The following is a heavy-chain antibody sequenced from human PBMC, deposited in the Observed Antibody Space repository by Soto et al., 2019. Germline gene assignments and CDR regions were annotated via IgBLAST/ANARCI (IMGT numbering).Heavy chain of an antibody. V-gene: IGHV3-23*01. J-gene: IGHJ3*02. CDR2: ISGSGGST. CDR1: GLTFIRYA. CDR3: AKTGSEIAFDI. Sequence: PGWSLRVSCAASGLTFIRYARSWVRQAPGKGLEWVSAISGSGGSTYYADSVKGRFTISRDNSKNTLYLQMNSLRAEDTAVYYCAKTGSEIAFDIWGQGTMVTVSS.